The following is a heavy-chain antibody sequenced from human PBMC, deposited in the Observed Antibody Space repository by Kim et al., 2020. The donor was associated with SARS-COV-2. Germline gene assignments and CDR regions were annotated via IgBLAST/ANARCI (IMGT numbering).Heavy chain of an antibody. V-gene: IGHV3-9*01. J-gene: IGHJ3*02. D-gene: IGHD5-12*01. CDR2: ISWNSGSI. CDR1: GFTFDDYA. Sequence: GGSLRLSCAASGFTFDDYAMHWVRQAPGKGLEWVSGISWNSGSIGYADSVKGRFTISRDNAKNSLYLQMNSLRAEDTALYYCAKDYSGYDPGAFDIWGQGTMVTVSS. CDR3: AKDYSGYDPGAFDI.